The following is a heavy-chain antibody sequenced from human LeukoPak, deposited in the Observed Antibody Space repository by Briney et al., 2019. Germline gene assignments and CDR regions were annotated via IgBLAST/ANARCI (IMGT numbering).Heavy chain of an antibody. D-gene: IGHD2-2*01. CDR3: ARDRNYCSSTSCYPYYYYYYMDV. V-gene: IGHV3-21*01. CDR2: ISSSSSYI. Sequence: GGSLRLSCAASGFTFSSYSMNWVRQAPGKGLEWVSSISSSSSYIYYADSVKGRFTISRDNAKNSRYLQMNSLRAEYTAVYYCARDRNYCSSTSCYPYYYYYYMDVWGKGTAVTVSS. CDR1: GFTFSSYS. J-gene: IGHJ6*03.